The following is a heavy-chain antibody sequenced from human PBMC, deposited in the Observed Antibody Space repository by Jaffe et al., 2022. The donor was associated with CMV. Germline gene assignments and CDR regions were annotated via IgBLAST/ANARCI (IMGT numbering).Heavy chain of an antibody. CDR1: GGSFSGYY. D-gene: IGHD3-3*01. CDR2: INHSGST. CDR3: ARGVTAHYDFWSGYYPDRRHYYYGMDV. Sequence: QVQLQQWGAGLLKPSETLSLTCAVYGGSFSGYYWSWIRQPPGKGLEWIGEINHSGSTNYNPSLKSRVTISVDTSKNQFSLKLSSVTAADTAVYYCARGVTAHYDFWSGYYPDRRHYYYGMDVWGQGTTVTVSS. J-gene: IGHJ6*02. V-gene: IGHV4-34*01.